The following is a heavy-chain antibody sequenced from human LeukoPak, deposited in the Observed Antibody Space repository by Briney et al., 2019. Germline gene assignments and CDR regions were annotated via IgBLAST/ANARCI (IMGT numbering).Heavy chain of an antibody. Sequence: ASVKVSCKASGYTFTSYGINWVRQAPGQGLEWMGWISAYNGNTNYAQKLQGRVTMTTDTSTSTAYMELRSLRSDDTAVYYCARDAPPYSSSWYEVGYFNLWGRGTLVTVSS. CDR3: ARDAPPYSSSWYEVGYFNL. CDR2: ISAYNGNT. V-gene: IGHV1-18*01. J-gene: IGHJ2*01. D-gene: IGHD6-13*01. CDR1: GYTFTSYG.